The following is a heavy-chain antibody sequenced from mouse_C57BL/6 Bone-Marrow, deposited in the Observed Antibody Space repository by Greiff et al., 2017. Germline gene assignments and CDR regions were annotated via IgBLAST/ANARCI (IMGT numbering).Heavy chain of an antibody. J-gene: IGHJ3*01. D-gene: IGHD3-2*02. CDR1: GYTFTDYN. V-gene: IGHV1-18*01. Sequence: VQLQQSGPELVKPGASVKIPCKASGYTFTDYNMVWVKQSHGKSLEWIGDINPNNGGTIYNQKFKGKATLTVDKSSSTAYMELRSLTSEDTAVYYCARDSSGYFAYWGQGTLVTVSA. CDR2: INPNNGGT. CDR3: ARDSSGYFAY.